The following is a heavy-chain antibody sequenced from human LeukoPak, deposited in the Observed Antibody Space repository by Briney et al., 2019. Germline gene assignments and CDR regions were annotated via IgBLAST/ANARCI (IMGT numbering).Heavy chain of an antibody. J-gene: IGHJ3*02. CDR3: ARVAAGQRRINAFDI. Sequence: GSSVKVSCKASRGTFSSYAISWVRQAPGQGLEWMGRIIPILGIANYAQKFQGRVTITADKSTSTAYMDLSSLRSEDTCVYYCARVAAGQRRINAFDIWGQGTMVTVSS. CDR2: IIPILGIA. CDR1: RGTFSSYA. D-gene: IGHD6-13*01. V-gene: IGHV1-69*04.